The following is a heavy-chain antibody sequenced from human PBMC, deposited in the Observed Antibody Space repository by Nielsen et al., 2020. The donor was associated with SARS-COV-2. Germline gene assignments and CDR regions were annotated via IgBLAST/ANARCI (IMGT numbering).Heavy chain of an antibody. Sequence: GGSLRLSCAASGFTFSSYGMHWVRQAPGKGLEWVAVISYDGSNKYYADSVKGRFTISRDNSKNTLYLQMNSLRAEDTAVYYCARDGQWLVHWFDPWGQGTLVTVSS. J-gene: IGHJ5*02. V-gene: IGHV3-30*03. CDR2: ISYDGSNK. D-gene: IGHD6-19*01. CDR1: GFTFSSYG. CDR3: ARDGQWLVHWFDP.